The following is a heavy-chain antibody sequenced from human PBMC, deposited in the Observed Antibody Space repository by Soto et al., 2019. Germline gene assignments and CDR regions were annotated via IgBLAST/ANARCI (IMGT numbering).Heavy chain of an antibody. D-gene: IGHD6-6*01. V-gene: IGHV4-39*02. J-gene: IGHJ6*02. CDR3: ARGVVPDV. CDR1: GAAICGSSYY. CDR2: IYHSGRT. Sequence: RSETLSLTCTVSGAAICGSSYYLGCIRQPPGKGLELIASIYHSGRTHYNPSLKSRLTISVDTSKNHFSLKLTSVTAADMAVYYCARGVVPDVWGQGTTVTVSS.